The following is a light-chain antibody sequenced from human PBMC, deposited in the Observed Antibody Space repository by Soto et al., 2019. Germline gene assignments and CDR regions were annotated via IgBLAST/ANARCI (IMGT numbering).Light chain of an antibody. J-gene: IGKJ1*01. CDR3: QQYNNWWT. CDR1: QSVDSN. CDR2: GAS. V-gene: IGKV3-15*01. Sequence: EILMTQSPSTLSVSPGERATLSCRASQSVDSNLAWDQQKTGQAPRLLIYGASTRATGISARFSGSGSGTEFTLTISSLQSEDFGVYYCQQYNNWWTFGQGTKVDI.